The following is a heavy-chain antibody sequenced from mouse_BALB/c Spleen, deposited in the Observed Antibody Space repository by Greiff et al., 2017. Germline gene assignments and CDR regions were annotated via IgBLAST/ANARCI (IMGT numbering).Heavy chain of an antibody. V-gene: IGHV5-17*02. CDR1: GFTFSSFG. D-gene: IGHD1-1*01. CDR2: ISSGSSTI. Sequence: DVKLVESGGGLVQPGGSRKLSCAASGFTFSSFGMHWVRQAPEKGLEWVAYISSGSSTIYYADTVKGRFTISRDNPKNTLFLQMTSLRSEDTAMYYCARDYYGSSFAYWGQGTLVTVSA. J-gene: IGHJ3*01. CDR3: ARDYYGSSFAY.